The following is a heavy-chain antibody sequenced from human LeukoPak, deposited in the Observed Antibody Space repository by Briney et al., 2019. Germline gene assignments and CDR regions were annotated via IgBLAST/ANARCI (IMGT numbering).Heavy chain of an antibody. V-gene: IGHV3-49*04. Sequence: GRSLRLSCTTSGFTFGEYAMSWVRQAPGKGLEWVGLIRGKTNGGTTEYATSVKGRFTISRDDSKSIAYLQMNSLKTEDTAVYYCTRVCLAAEGVALDYWGQGALVTVSP. D-gene: IGHD6-13*01. J-gene: IGHJ4*02. CDR1: GFTFGEYA. CDR3: TRVCLAAEGVALDY. CDR2: IRGKTNGGTT.